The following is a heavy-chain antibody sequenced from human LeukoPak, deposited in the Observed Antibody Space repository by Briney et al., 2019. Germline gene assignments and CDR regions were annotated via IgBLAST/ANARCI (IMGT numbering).Heavy chain of an antibody. D-gene: IGHD1-26*01. Sequence: GGSLRLSCAASGFTFSSYAMSWVRQVPGKGLEWVSAISSSGGSTYYADSVKGRFTISRDNSKNTLYLQMNSLRAEDTAVYYCAKSGYSGSYWGSYYFDYWGQGTLVTVSS. CDR3: AKSGYSGSYWGSYYFDY. CDR1: GFTFSSYA. V-gene: IGHV3-23*01. CDR2: ISSSGGST. J-gene: IGHJ4*02.